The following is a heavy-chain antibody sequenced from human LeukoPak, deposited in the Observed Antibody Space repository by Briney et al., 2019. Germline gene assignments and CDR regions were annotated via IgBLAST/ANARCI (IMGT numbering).Heavy chain of an antibody. CDR1: GGTFSSYA. D-gene: IGHD3-9*01. Sequence: GASVKVSCKASGGTFSSYAISWVRQAPGQGLEWMGGIIPIFGTANYAQKFQGRVTITADKSTSTAYMELSSLRSEDTAVYYCAISYYDILTGYYTFDYWGQGTLVTVSS. J-gene: IGHJ4*02. CDR2: IIPIFGTA. CDR3: AISYYDILTGYYTFDY. V-gene: IGHV1-69*06.